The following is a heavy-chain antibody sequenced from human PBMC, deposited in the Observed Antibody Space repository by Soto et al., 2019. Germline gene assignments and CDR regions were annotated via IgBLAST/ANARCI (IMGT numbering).Heavy chain of an antibody. V-gene: IGHV2-5*01. CDR1: GFSLGTSGLG. CDR2: IYWNDDK. Sequence: QITLKESGPTLVRPTQTLTLTCTFSGFSLGTSGLGVGWIRQPPGKALEWLVLIYWNDDKRYSPSLKARLTITKDTSKNQVVLTMTNMDPVDTATYYCAHRPSGWYLFDYWGQGTLVTVSS. J-gene: IGHJ4*02. CDR3: AHRPSGWYLFDY. D-gene: IGHD6-19*01.